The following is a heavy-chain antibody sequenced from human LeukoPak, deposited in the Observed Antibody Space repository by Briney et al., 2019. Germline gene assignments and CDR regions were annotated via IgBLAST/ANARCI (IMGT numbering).Heavy chain of an antibody. J-gene: IGHJ4*02. V-gene: IGHV3-7*01. CDR1: GFTFSSYW. D-gene: IGHD4-11*01. CDR2: IQQNGNEK. CDR3: AREDHSKYEY. Sequence: PGGSLRLSCVASGFTFSSYWMAWVRQAPGKGLEWVASIQQNGNEKYYVDSVKGRFTISKGNAKNLLYLQMNSLRAEDTAVYYSAREDHSKYEYWGQGTPVTVSS.